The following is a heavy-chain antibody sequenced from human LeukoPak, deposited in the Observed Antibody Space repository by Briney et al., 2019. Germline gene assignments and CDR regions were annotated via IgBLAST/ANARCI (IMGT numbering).Heavy chain of an antibody. J-gene: IGHJ4*02. CDR1: GFTFTSYS. CDR3: AKQLGYCSDGSCYFPY. V-gene: IGHV3-23*01. CDR2: ISGGGGST. D-gene: IGHD2-15*01. Sequence: GGSLRLSCAASGFTFTSYSMNWVRQAPGKGLEWVSTISGGGGSTYYADSVKGRFTISRDNSKNTLYLQVNSLRAEDTAVYYCAKQLGYCSDGSCYFPYWGQGTLVTVSS.